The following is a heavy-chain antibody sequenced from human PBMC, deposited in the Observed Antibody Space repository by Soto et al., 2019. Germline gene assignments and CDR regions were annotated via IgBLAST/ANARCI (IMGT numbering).Heavy chain of an antibody. D-gene: IGHD5-18*01. J-gene: IGHJ4*02. CDR1: GFTFRSYG. CDR2: IWYDGSNE. Sequence: ESGGGVVQPGRSLRLSCVASGFTFRSYGMHWVRQAPGKGLEWVAVIWYDGSNEYYADSVKGRFTISRDNSKNTLYLQMNSLRAEDTAVYYCARGNGYNYGRVDYWGQGTLVTVSS. V-gene: IGHV3-33*01. CDR3: ARGNGYNYGRVDY.